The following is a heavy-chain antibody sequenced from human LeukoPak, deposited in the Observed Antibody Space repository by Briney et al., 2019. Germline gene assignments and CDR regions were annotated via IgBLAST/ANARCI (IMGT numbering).Heavy chain of an antibody. V-gene: IGHV3-33*01. D-gene: IGHD2-2*01. Sequence: GGSLRLSCAASGFTFSSYGMHWVRQAPGKGLEWVAVIWYDGSNKYYADSVKGRFTISRDNSKNTLYLQMNSLRPEDTAVYYCARDGRYCIITSCYGYYGMDVWGQGTTVTVTS. CDR3: ARDGRYCIITSCYGYYGMDV. CDR1: GFTFSSYG. CDR2: IWYDGSNK. J-gene: IGHJ6*02.